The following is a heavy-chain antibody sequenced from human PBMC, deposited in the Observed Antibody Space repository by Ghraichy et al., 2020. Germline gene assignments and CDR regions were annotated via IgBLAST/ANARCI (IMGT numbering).Heavy chain of an antibody. V-gene: IGHV3-74*01. CDR1: GFTFSSYW. D-gene: IGHD6-19*01. Sequence: GGSLRLSCAASGFTFSSYWMHWVRQAPGKGLVWVSRINSDGSSTSYADSVKGRFTISRDNAKNTLYLQMNSLRAEDTAVYYCARGPLSSGWPVPFAYWGQGTLVTVSS. J-gene: IGHJ4*02. CDR2: INSDGSST. CDR3: ARGPLSSGWPVPFAY.